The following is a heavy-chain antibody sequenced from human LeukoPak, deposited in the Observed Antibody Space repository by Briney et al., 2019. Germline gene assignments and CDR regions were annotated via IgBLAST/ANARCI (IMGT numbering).Heavy chain of an antibody. V-gene: IGHV3-9*01. CDR1: GFTFDDYA. J-gene: IGHJ4*02. Sequence: PRGSLRLSCAASGFTFDDYAMHWVRQAPGKGLEWVSGISWNSGSIGYADSVKGRFTISRDNAKNSLYLQMNSLRAEDTALYYCAKVALSDYYDSSGYYRYFDYWGQGTLVTVSS. CDR3: AKVALSDYYDSSGYYRYFDY. CDR2: ISWNSGSI. D-gene: IGHD3-22*01.